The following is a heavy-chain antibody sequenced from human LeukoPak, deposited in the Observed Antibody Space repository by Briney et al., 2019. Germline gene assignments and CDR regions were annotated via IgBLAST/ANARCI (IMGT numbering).Heavy chain of an antibody. V-gene: IGHV1-18*04. CDR1: GYTFTSYG. CDR3: ARDRDGSGSQSY. Sequence: ASVKVSCEASGYTFTSYGIGWMRLVPGQGLEWMGRISVDNGNTIYAQNLQGRLTVTADTSTSTAYMELRSLRFDDTAVYFCARDRDGSGSQSYWGQGTLVTVSS. J-gene: IGHJ4*02. CDR2: ISVDNGNT. D-gene: IGHD3-10*01.